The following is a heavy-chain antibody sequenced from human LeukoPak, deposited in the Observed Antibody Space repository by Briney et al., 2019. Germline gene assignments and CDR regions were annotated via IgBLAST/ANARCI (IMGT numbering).Heavy chain of an antibody. CDR2: TYYTSNWNT. J-gene: IGHJ6*03. V-gene: IGHV6-1*01. CDR3: ARVKVRREPNWNHDYYDYYMDV. D-gene: IGHD1-14*01. Sequence: SQTLSLTCAISGDSISSYSAAWNWHRQSPSRGLKGLVSTYYTSNWNTAHTVSVNSRVAINPDTSSHHLSLQLDSVTPEYTCADYCARVKVRREPNWNHDYYDYYMDVWGKGTTVTVSS. CDR1: GDSISSYSAA.